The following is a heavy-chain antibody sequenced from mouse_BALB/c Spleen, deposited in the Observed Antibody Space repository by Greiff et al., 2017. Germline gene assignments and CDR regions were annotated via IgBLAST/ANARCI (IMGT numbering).Heavy chain of an antibody. D-gene: IGHD2-3*01. CDR2: INPSNGRT. Sequence: QVQLQQSGAELVKPGASVKLSCKASGYTFTSYWMHWVKQRPGQGLEWIGEINPSNGRTNYNEKFKGKATLTVDTSSSTAYIQLSSLTSEDSAVYYCASNDGHGSYCDYWGQGTTLTVSA. J-gene: IGHJ2*01. V-gene: IGHV1S81*02. CDR3: ASNDGHGSYCDY. CDR1: GYTFTSYW.